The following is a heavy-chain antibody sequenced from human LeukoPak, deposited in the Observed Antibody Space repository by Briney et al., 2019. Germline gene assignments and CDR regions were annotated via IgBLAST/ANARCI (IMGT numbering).Heavy chain of an antibody. CDR2: IYHSGST. D-gene: IGHD3-10*01. CDR3: ASDFGGQFDY. V-gene: IGHV4-30-2*01. Sequence: SETLSLTCTVSGGSISSGGYYWSWIRQPPGKGLEWIGYIYHSGSTYYNPSLKSRVTISVDRSKNQFSLKLSSVTAADTAVYYCASDFGGQFDYWGQGTLVTVSS. CDR1: GGSISSGGYY. J-gene: IGHJ4*02.